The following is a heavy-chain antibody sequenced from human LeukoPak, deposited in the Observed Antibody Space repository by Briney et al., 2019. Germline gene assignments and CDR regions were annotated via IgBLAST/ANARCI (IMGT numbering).Heavy chain of an antibody. CDR1: GFTFSSYG. CDR2: ISYDGSNK. J-gene: IGHJ4*02. CDR3: AKPGYQLPVVVVTASYFDY. D-gene: IGHD2-21*02. Sequence: GGSLRLSCAASGFTFSSYGMHWVRQAPGKGLEWVAVISYDGSNKYYADSVKGRFTISRDNSKNTLYLQMNSLRAEDTAVYYCAKPGYQLPVVVVTASYFDYWGQGTLVTVSS. V-gene: IGHV3-30*18.